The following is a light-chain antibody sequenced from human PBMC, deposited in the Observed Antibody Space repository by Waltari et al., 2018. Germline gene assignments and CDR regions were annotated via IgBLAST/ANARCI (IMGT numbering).Light chain of an antibody. CDR3: CSFAGSPLYV. CDR2: DVS. Sequence: QSALTQPRSVSGSPGQSVTISCTGTSSDVAGYNHVSWYQQHPGKAPKLMIYDVSKRPSGVPDRFSGSRSGDTASLTISGLQAEDEADYYCCSFAGSPLYVFGTGTKVTVL. J-gene: IGLJ1*01. V-gene: IGLV2-11*01. CDR1: SSDVAGYNH.